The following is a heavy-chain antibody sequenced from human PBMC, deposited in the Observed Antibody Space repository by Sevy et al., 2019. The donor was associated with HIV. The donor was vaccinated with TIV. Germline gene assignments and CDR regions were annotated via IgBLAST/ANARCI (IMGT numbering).Heavy chain of an antibody. CDR3: AREASSWYGVDS. D-gene: IGHD6-13*01. J-gene: IGHJ4*02. CDR1: GFPLSGYW. CDR2: RKSVESST. V-gene: IGHV3-74*01. Sequence: GGSLRLSCAASGFPLSGYWMHWVRQVPGEGLVWVSRRKSVESSTTYADSVKGRFTVSRDNAKNTVYLQMNSLRAEDTGVYYCAREASSWYGVDSWGQGTLVTVSS.